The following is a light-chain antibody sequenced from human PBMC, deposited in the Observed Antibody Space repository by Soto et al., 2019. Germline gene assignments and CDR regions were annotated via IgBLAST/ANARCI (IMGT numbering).Light chain of an antibody. Sequence: QSALTQPASVSGSPGQSITISCTGITSDIGAYNYVSWYQHHPGKAPKLLIYDVTDRPSGVSDRFSGSKSGNTASLTISGLQAEDEADYFCSSYTTINTVVLFGGGTKLTVL. V-gene: IGLV2-14*03. CDR3: SSYTTINTVVL. CDR2: DVT. J-gene: IGLJ2*01. CDR1: TSDIGAYNY.